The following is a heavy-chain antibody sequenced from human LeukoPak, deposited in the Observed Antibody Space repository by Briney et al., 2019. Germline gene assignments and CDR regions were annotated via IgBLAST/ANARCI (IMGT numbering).Heavy chain of an antibody. CDR2: ISDTGKT. V-gene: IGHV4-59*01. J-gene: IGHJ5*02. D-gene: IGHD2-8*01. CDR3: STVYYEPFAT. CDR1: AASLSSYY. Sequence: SETLSLTCSVSAASLSSYYWDWLRQSPGKGLEWIGYISDTGKTESNPSLKSRVTISLDMSKKQFSLRLRSVTAADSAIYYCSTVYYEPFATWGPGILVTVSS.